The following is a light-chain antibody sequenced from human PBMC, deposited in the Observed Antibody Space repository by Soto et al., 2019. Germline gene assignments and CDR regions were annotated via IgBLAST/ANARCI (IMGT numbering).Light chain of an antibody. CDR3: QQYNYWPRT. J-gene: IGKJ1*01. CDR2: GAS. Sequence: EIVMTQSPGPLSVSPGERATLSCRASESVSSNLAWYQQKPGQAPSLLIYGASTRAAGVPVRFSGSGSGTEFTLTISSLQSEDFAVYYCQQYNYWPRTFGQGTKV. CDR1: ESVSSN. V-gene: IGKV3-15*01.